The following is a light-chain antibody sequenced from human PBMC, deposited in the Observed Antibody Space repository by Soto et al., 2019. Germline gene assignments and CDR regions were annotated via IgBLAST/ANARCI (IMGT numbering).Light chain of an antibody. J-gene: IGLJ2*01. Sequence: QSVLTQPPSVSAAPGQKVTISCSGSSSNIGNNYVSWYQQLPGTALKLLIYDNNKRPSGIPDRFSGSKSGTSATLGITGLRTGDEADYYCGTWDSSLSAGVFGGGTKLTVL. CDR2: DNN. CDR1: SSNIGNNY. CDR3: GTWDSSLSAGV. V-gene: IGLV1-51*01.